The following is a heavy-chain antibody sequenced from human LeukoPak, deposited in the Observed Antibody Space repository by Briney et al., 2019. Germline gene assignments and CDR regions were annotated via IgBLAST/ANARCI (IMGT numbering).Heavy chain of an antibody. V-gene: IGHV3-30*18. Sequence: GGSLRLSCAASGFTFSSYGMHWVRQAPGKGREWVAVISYDGSNKYYADSVRGRFTISRDNTKNTLYLQMNSLRAEGTCVYYCAKADCSSTSYPFDYWGQGTLVTVSS. D-gene: IGHD2-2*01. CDR2: ISYDGSNK. CDR3: AKADCSSTSYPFDY. J-gene: IGHJ4*02. CDR1: GFTFSSYG.